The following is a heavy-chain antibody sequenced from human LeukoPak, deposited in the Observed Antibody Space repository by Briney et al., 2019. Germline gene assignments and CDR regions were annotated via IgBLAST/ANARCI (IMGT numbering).Heavy chain of an antibody. D-gene: IGHD3-9*01. J-gene: IGHJ4*02. CDR1: GYTFSRYA. CDR2: FDPEDGET. Sequence: GASVKVSCKASGYTFSRYAISWVRQAPGQGLEWMGGFDPEDGETIYAQKFQGRVTMTEDTSTDTAYMELSSLRSEDTAVYYCATDILTGGDYWGQGTLVTVSS. V-gene: IGHV1-24*01. CDR3: ATDILTGGDY.